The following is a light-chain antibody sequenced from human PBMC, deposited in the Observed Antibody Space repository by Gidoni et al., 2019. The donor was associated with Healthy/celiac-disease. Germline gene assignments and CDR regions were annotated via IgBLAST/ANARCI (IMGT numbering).Light chain of an antibody. CDR2: GAS. V-gene: IGKV3-15*01. J-gene: IGKJ1*01. CDR1: RSVNSN. Sequence: EIVITQSPATLSVSPGERATLSCRASRSVNSNFAWYQKKPGQAPRLRIDGASTRATGIPARFSGSGSGKEFTITISSLQSEDFAVYYCQQYNNWPRTFGQGTKVEIK. CDR3: QQYNNWPRT.